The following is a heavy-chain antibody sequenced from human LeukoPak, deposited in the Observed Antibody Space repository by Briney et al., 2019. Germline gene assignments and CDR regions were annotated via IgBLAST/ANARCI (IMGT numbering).Heavy chain of an antibody. V-gene: IGHV3-33*03. CDR3: AKDIGYFESRVPYDH. CDR2: IWYDGSNK. D-gene: IGHD3-22*01. CDR1: GFMFSNYV. J-gene: IGHJ5*02. Sequence: PGGSLRLSCAASGFMFSNYVMHWVRQAPGKGLEWVASIWYDGSNKHYADSVKGRLTISRDNSKNTLYLQMHSLRVEDTAVYPCAKDIGYFESRVPYDHWGQGTLVAVSS.